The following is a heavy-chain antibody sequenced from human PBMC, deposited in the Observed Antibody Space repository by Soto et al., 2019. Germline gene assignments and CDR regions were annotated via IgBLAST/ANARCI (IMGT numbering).Heavy chain of an antibody. CDR2: ISAYNGNT. D-gene: IGHD1-1*01. CDR1: AYTFTSYG. J-gene: IGHJ6*04. Sequence: ASVKVSCKASAYTFTSYGISWVRQAPGQRLEWMGSISAYNGNTNYAQTLQGRVTMTTDTSTSTAYMELKSLRADDTAVYYGARLRRLVSQYYNFLELWGKRTTDTLSS. V-gene: IGHV1-18*04. CDR3: ARLRRLVSQYYNFLEL.